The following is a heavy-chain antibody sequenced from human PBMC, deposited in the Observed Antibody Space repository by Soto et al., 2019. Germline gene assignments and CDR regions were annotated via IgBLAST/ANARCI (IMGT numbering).Heavy chain of an antibody. D-gene: IGHD3-16*01. Sequence: VSLRLSCAASGFTFSRNSLHWVRQAPGKGLEWVASISSGSAYIYYADSVKGRFTVSRDNAKNSLYLQMNSLRADDTAVYYCARDTLRGDFDYWGQGTLVTVSS. CDR2: ISSGSAYI. J-gene: IGHJ4*02. CDR1: GFTFSRNS. CDR3: ARDTLRGDFDY. V-gene: IGHV3-21*01.